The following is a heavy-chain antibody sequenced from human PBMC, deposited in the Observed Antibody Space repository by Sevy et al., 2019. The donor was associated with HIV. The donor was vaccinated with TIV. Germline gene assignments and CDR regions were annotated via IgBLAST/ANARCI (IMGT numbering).Heavy chain of an antibody. J-gene: IGHJ5*02. Sequence: SETLSLTCTVSGGSISSGSYYWSWIRQPAGKGLEWIGRIYTSGTTNYNPSLKSRVTISVDTYKNKFSLMLSSVTATDTAVYYCGREGSTWAGWFDPWGQGTLVTVSS. V-gene: IGHV4-61*02. CDR1: GGSISSGSYY. D-gene: IGHD1-26*01. CDR3: GREGSTWAGWFDP. CDR2: IYTSGTT.